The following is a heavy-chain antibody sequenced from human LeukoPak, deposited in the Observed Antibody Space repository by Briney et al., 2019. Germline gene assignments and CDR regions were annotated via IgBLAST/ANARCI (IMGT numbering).Heavy chain of an antibody. Sequence: GASVTVSCKASGYTFTSYGISWVRQAPGQGLEWMGWISAYNGNTNYAQKLRGRVTMTTDTSTSTAYMELRSLRSDDTAVYYCARDGAAAGTFVTWFDPWGQGTLVTVSS. CDR2: ISAYNGNT. J-gene: IGHJ5*02. V-gene: IGHV1-18*01. D-gene: IGHD6-13*01. CDR3: ARDGAAAGTFVTWFDP. CDR1: GYTFTSYG.